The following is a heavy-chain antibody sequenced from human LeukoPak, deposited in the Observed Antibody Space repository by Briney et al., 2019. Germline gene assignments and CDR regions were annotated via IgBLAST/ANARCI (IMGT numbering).Heavy chain of an antibody. J-gene: IGHJ4*02. Sequence: ASVRVSCKLSENRLTQLPMHWVRQAPGQGLEWVGGFRPENDVPVYAQKFQGRVAMTTDTSTDTAYMEPWSLKSDDTAVYFCATLLDSFWSGHSVPPEDYWGQGTLVTVSS. CDR2: FRPENDVP. CDR1: ENRLTQLP. V-gene: IGHV1-24*01. D-gene: IGHD3/OR15-3a*01. CDR3: ATLLDSFWSGHSVPPEDY.